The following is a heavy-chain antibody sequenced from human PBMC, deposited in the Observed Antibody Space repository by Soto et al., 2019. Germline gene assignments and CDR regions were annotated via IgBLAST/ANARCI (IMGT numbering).Heavy chain of an antibody. J-gene: IGHJ2*01. CDR3: ARLASGWQYYYFDF. V-gene: IGHV4-34*01. Sequence: PSETLSLTCPVYGGSFSPYFWSWIRQPPGKGLEWIGEINHSGSTNYNPSLTRRATLSVDTSKNQVSLKLTSVTAADTAVYYCARLASGWQYYYFDFWGRGTPVTVSS. CDR1: GGSFSPYF. CDR2: INHSGST. D-gene: IGHD6-19*01.